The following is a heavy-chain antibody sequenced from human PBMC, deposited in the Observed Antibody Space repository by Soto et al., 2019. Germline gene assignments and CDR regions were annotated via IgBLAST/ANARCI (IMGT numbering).Heavy chain of an antibody. CDR1: GDSFSDYY. CDR3: ARGPRRQQLAY. V-gene: IGHV4-34*01. Sequence: QVQLQQWGAGLLKPSETLSLTCAVYGDSFSDYYGSWIRQPPGKGLEWIAEIKHSGSTNYNPSLKSRVTISVDTSKNQFSLKLTSVTAADTAVYYCARGPRRQQLAYWGQGTLVTVSS. CDR2: IKHSGST. D-gene: IGHD6-13*01. J-gene: IGHJ4*02.